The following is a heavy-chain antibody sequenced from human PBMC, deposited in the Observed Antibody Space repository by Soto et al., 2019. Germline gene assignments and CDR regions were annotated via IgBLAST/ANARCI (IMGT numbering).Heavy chain of an antibody. CDR2: IYHSGST. D-gene: IGHD3-3*01. Sequence: PSETLSLTCAVSGGSISSSNWWSWVRQPPGKGLEWIGEIYHSGSTNYNPSLKSRVTISVDKSKNQFSLKLSSVTAADTAVYYCARHSFKIFGGKWFEPWGQGTLVTVSS. J-gene: IGHJ5*02. V-gene: IGHV4-4*02. CDR1: GGSISSSNW. CDR3: ARHSFKIFGGKWFEP.